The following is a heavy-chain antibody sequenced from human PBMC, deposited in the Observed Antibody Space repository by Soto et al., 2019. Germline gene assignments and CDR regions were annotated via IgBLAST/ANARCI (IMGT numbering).Heavy chain of an antibody. Sequence: GGSLRLSCAASGFTFSSYGMHWVRQAPGKGLEWVAVISYDGSNKYYADSVKGRFTISRDNSKNTLYLQMNSLRAEDTAVYYCAKSPSHVDTAMVCYYWGQGTLVTVSS. J-gene: IGHJ4*02. D-gene: IGHD5-18*01. V-gene: IGHV3-30*18. CDR2: ISYDGSNK. CDR3: AKSPSHVDTAMVCYY. CDR1: GFTFSSYG.